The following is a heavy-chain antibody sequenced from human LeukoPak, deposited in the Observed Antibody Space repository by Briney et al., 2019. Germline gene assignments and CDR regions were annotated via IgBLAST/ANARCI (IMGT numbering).Heavy chain of an antibody. CDR1: GGSISSSSYY. CDR2: IYYSGST. Sequence: SETLSLTCTVSGGSISSSSYYWGWIRQPPGKGLEWIGSIYYSGSTYYNPSLKSRVTISVYTSKNQFSLKLSPVTAADTAVYYCARQDFWSGYPTFDYWGQGTLVTVSS. CDR3: ARQDFWSGYPTFDY. J-gene: IGHJ4*02. D-gene: IGHD3-3*01. V-gene: IGHV4-39*01.